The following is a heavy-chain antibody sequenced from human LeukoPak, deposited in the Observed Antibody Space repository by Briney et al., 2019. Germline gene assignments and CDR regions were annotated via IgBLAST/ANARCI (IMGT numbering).Heavy chain of an antibody. J-gene: IGHJ3*02. CDR3: ARGGKKWLVNAFDI. CDR1: GGSISGYY. V-gene: IGHV4-34*01. CDR2: INHSGST. D-gene: IGHD6-19*01. Sequence: PSETLSLTCTVSGGSISGYYWSWIRQPPGKGLEWIGEINHSGSTNYNPSLKSRVTISVDTSKNQFSLKLSSVTAADTAVYYCARGGKKWLVNAFDIWGQGTMVTVSS.